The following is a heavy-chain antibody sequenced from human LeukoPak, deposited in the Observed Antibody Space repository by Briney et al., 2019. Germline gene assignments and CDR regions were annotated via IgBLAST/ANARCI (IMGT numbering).Heavy chain of an antibody. D-gene: IGHD5-18*01. CDR2: IKQDGSEK. J-gene: IGHJ3*01. Sequence: PGGSLRLSCAASGFTFGIYWMSWVRQAPGKGLEWVANIKQDGSEKYYVDSVKGRFTISRDNARNTLFLQMNSLRTEDAAVYYCATYVDTVRYDAFDVWGQGTMVTVSS. CDR3: ATYVDTVRYDAFDV. CDR1: GFTFGIYW. V-gene: IGHV3-7*01.